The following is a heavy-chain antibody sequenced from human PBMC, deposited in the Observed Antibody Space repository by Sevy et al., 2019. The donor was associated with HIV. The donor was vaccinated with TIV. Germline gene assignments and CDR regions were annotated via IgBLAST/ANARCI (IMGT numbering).Heavy chain of an antibody. CDR2: IQVDGREK. Sequence: GGSLRLSCAASGFTLSDSGVHWVRQAPGKGLEWVAFIQVDGREKFYTDSVKGRFTISRDSSKNTVYLQMNSLRGEDTAVYYCAREGGEDCDNNNNDCLVDGLDVWGQGATVTVSS. V-gene: IGHV3-30*02. CDR3: AREGGEDCDNNNNDCLVDGLDV. CDR1: GFTLSDSG. J-gene: IGHJ6*02. D-gene: IGHD2-21*01.